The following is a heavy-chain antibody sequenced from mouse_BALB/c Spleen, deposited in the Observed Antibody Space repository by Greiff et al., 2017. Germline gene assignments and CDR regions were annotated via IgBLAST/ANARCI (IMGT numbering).Heavy chain of an antibody. CDR1: GYSITSDYA. J-gene: IGHJ3*01. V-gene: IGHV3-2*02. Sequence: EVQGVESGPGLVKPSQSLSLTCTVTGYSITSDYAWNWIRQFPGNKLEWMGYISYSGSTSYNPSLKRRISITRDTSKNQFFLQLNSVTTEDTATYYCARWGITTSWFAYWGQGTLVTVSA. CDR3: ARWGITTSWFAY. D-gene: IGHD2-4*01. CDR2: ISYSGST.